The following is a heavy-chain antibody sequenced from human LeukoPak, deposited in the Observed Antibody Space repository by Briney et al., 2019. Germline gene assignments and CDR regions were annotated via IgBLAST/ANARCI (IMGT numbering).Heavy chain of an antibody. D-gene: IGHD3-10*01. J-gene: IGHJ6*02. CDR1: GGSISSYY. CDR3: ARLTMVRGVLYGMDV. V-gene: IGHV4-59*08. Sequence: SETLSLTCTVSGGSISSYYWSWIRQPPGKGLEWIGYIYYSGSTNYNPSLKSRVTISVDTSKNQFFLKLSSVTAADTAVYYCARLTMVRGVLYGMDVWGQGTTVTVSS. CDR2: IYYSGST.